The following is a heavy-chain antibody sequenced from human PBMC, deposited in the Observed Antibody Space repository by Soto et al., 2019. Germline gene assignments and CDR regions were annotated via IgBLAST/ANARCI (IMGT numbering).Heavy chain of an antibody. J-gene: IGHJ6*02. Sequence: ASVKVSCKASGYTFTSYAMHWVCQAPGQRLEWMGWINAGNGNTKYSQKFQGRVTITRDTSASTAYMELSSLRSEDTAVYYCARDRSIAAAGTFFYYYYGMDVWGQGTTVTVSS. CDR1: GYTFTSYA. CDR2: INAGNGNT. V-gene: IGHV1-3*01. CDR3: ARDRSIAAAGTFFYYYYGMDV. D-gene: IGHD6-13*01.